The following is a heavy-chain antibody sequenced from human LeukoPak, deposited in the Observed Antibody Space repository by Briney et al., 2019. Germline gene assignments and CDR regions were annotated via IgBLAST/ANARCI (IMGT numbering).Heavy chain of an antibody. CDR2: IKSKTDGGTT. Sequence: GGSLRLSCAASGFTFSNAWMSWVRQAPGKGLEWVGRIKSKTDGGTTDYAAPVKGRFTISRDDSKNTLYLQMNSQKTEDTAVYYCTTTIGYCSSTGCSNWFDPWGQGTLVTVSS. CDR1: GFTFSNAW. V-gene: IGHV3-15*01. D-gene: IGHD2-2*01. CDR3: TTTIGYCSSTGCSNWFDP. J-gene: IGHJ5*02.